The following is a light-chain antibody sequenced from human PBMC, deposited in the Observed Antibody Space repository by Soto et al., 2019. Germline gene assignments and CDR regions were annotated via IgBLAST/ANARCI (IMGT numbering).Light chain of an antibody. CDR3: TSYTSSSTLDV. CDR2: EVS. CDR1: SSDVGGYNY. V-gene: IGLV2-14*01. J-gene: IGLJ1*01. Sequence: QSALTQPRSVSGSPGQSITISCTGTSSDVGGYNYVSWYQQHPGKAPKLIIYEVSNRPTGVSNRFSGSKSGHTASLTISGLQSEDEADYFCTSYTSSSTLDVFGTGTKGTVL.